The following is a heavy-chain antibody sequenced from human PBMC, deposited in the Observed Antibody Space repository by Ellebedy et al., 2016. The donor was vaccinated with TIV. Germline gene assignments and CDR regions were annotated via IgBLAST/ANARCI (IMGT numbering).Heavy chain of an antibody. CDR1: GFTFSSYG. CDR2: ISYDGSNK. Sequence: GESLKISCAASGFTFSSYGMHWVRQAPGKGLEWVAVISYDGSNKYYADSVKGRFTISRDNSKNTLYLQMNSLRAEDTAVYYCARDVNRARGTTPDYWGQGTLVTVSS. V-gene: IGHV3-30*19. D-gene: IGHD2/OR15-2a*01. CDR3: ARDVNRARGTTPDY. J-gene: IGHJ4*02.